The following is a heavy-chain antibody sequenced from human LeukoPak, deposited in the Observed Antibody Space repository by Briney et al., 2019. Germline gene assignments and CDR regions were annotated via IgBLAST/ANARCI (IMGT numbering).Heavy chain of an antibody. Sequence: ASVKVSCKASGYTFTSYYMHWVRQAPGQGLEWMGWINPNSGGTDYAQKFQGRVTMTRDTSITTAYMELSRLRSDDTAVYYCARVRKPTFDSSGYGDYWGQGTQVTVSS. J-gene: IGHJ4*02. CDR2: INPNSGGT. V-gene: IGHV1-2*02. D-gene: IGHD3-22*01. CDR1: GYTFTSYY. CDR3: ARVRKPTFDSSGYGDY.